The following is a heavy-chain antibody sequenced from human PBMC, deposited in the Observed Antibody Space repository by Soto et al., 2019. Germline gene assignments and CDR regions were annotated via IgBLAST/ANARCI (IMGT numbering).Heavy chain of an antibody. V-gene: IGHV1-18*01. Sequence: ASVKVSCKASGYTFTSYGISWVRQAPGQGLEWMGWISAYNGNTNYAQKLQGRVTMTTDTSTSTAYMELRSPRSDDTAVYYCARESFVVVPAPNWGKLVRHIWFDPGGQGTLVTVS. CDR2: ISAYNGNT. CDR1: GYTFTSYG. J-gene: IGHJ5*02. CDR3: ARESFVVVPAPNWGKLVRHIWFDP. D-gene: IGHD2-2*01.